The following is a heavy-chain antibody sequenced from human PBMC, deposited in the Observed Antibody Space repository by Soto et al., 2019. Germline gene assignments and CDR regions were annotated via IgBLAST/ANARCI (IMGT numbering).Heavy chain of an antibody. Sequence: PSETLSLTCTVSGGSISSYYWSWIRQPPGKGLEWIGFIYYSGSTNYNPSLKSRVTISVDTSKNQFSLKLSSVTAADTAVYYCARVVGSSWFFYFDYWGQGTLVTVSS. D-gene: IGHD6-13*01. CDR1: GGSISSYY. V-gene: IGHV4-59*01. CDR2: IYYSGST. CDR3: ARVVGSSWFFYFDY. J-gene: IGHJ4*02.